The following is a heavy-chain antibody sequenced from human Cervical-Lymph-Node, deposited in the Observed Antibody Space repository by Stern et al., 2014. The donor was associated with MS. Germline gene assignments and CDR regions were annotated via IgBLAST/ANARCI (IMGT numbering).Heavy chain of an antibody. Sequence: EVQLVESGPEVKRPGESLKISCQASGYTFTSYWIGWVRQMPGKCLEWIAIIFPGGSDIRYSPSFQGQVTISADKSSSTAYLQWNNLKASDTAIYYCARQRYFDYWGQGTLVTVSS. CDR3: ARQRYFDY. CDR2: IFPGGSDI. J-gene: IGHJ4*02. V-gene: IGHV5-51*01. CDR1: GYTFTSYW.